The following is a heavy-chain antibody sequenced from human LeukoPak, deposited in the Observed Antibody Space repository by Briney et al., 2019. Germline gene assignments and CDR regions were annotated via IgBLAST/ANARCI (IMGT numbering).Heavy chain of an antibody. D-gene: IGHD6-13*01. Sequence: GESLKISCKGSGYSFTSYWIAWVRQMPGKGLEWMGIIYPGDSETRYSPSFQGQVTISADKSISTAYLQWSSLKASDTAMYYCARRYSTDSIDYWGQGTLVTVSS. J-gene: IGHJ4*02. CDR3: ARRYSTDSIDY. CDR1: GYSFTSYW. V-gene: IGHV5-51*01. CDR2: IYPGDSET.